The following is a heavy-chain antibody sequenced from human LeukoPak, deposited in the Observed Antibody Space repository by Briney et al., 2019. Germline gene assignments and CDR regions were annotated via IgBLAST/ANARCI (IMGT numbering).Heavy chain of an antibody. D-gene: IGHD3-22*01. Sequence: GGSLRLSCAASRFTFSDYYMSWLRHAPGKGLEGVSYISSSSYTNYADSVKGRFTISRDKAKNSLYLQMSSLRAEDTAVYYCARDRVYYYDSSGYREIDYWGQGTLVTVSS. CDR1: RFTFSDYY. J-gene: IGHJ4*02. CDR3: ARDRVYYYDSSGYREIDY. CDR2: ISSSSYT. V-gene: IGHV3-11*06.